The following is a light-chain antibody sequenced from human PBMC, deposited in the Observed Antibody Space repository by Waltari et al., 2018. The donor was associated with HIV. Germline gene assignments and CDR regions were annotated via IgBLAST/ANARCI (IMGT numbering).Light chain of an antibody. CDR3: QQYFTYPRT. CDR1: QGISTN. Sequence: DIQMTQSPSSLSAPLGDRVTITCRASQGISTNLAWFQQKPGEAPKSLIYAASTLQSGVPSKFSGSGSGTDFTLTITSLQPEDFATYYCQQYFTYPRTFGQGTKVEFK. V-gene: IGKV1-16*02. J-gene: IGKJ1*01. CDR2: AAS.